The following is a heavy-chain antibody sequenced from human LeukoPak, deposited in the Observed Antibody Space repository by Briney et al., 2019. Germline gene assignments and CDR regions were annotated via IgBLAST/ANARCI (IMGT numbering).Heavy chain of an antibody. CDR2: IYYSGST. CDR1: GGSISSYY. J-gene: IGHJ4*02. V-gene: IGHV4-59*01. CDR3: ARVLRFLGYYFDY. Sequence: PSETLSLTCTVSGGSISSYYWSWIRQPPGKGLEWIGYIYYSGSTNYNPSLKSRVTISVDTSKNQFSLKLSSVTAADTAVYYCARVLRFLGYYFDYWGQGTLVTVSS. D-gene: IGHD3-3*01.